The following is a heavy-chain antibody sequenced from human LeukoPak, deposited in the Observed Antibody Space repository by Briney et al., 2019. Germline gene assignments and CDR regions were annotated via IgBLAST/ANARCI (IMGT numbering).Heavy chain of an antibody. D-gene: IGHD6-19*01. V-gene: IGHV4-34*01. CDR1: GGSFSGYY. CDR2: TNHSGST. CDR3: ARGLSGWYESFDY. Sequence: PSETLSLTCAVYGGSFSGYYWSWIRQPPGKGLEWIGETNHSGSTNYNPSLKSRVTISVDTSKNQFSLKLSSVTAADTAVYYCARGLSGWYESFDYWGQGTLVTVSS. J-gene: IGHJ4*02.